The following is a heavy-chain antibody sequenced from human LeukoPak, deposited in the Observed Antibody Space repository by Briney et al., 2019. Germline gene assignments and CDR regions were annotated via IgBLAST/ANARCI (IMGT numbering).Heavy chain of an antibody. CDR1: GGSINNGGYF. V-gene: IGHV4-31*03. CDR3: ARFAGYYGSEKYFQE. J-gene: IGHJ1*01. CDR2: IYYNENT. D-gene: IGHD3-10*01. Sequence: PSETLSLTCTVSGGSINNGGYFWNWIRQHPGKGLEWIGYIYYNENTYYNPSLQSRLTMSVDTSKNQFSLHLSSVTAADTAVYYCARFAGYYGSEKYFQEWGQGTLVTVSS.